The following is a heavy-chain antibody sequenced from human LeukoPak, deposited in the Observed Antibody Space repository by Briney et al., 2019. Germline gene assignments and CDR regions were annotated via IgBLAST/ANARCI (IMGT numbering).Heavy chain of an antibody. Sequence: SSETLSLTCTVSGGSISSYYWTWLRQPPGKGLEWIGYIYHRGSANYNPSLKSRVTISVDTSKNQFSLTLSSVTAADAAVYYCARAGDYYVSGSYLGYWGQGTLVTVSS. CDR1: GGSISSYY. D-gene: IGHD3-10*01. CDR3: ARAGDYYVSGSYLGY. V-gene: IGHV4-59*01. J-gene: IGHJ4*02. CDR2: IYHRGSA.